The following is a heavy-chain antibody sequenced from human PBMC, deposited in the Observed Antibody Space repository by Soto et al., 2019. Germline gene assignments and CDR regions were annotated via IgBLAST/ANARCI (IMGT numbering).Heavy chain of an antibody. J-gene: IGHJ6*02. Sequence: QVQLVQSGAEVKKPGASVKVSCKASGYTFTSYAMHWVRQAPGQRLERMGWINAGNGNTKYSQKYQGRVTITRDTSASTAYMKLSSLRSEDTAVYYCARTVGYYYGMDVWGQGTTVTVSS. CDR2: INAGNGNT. CDR1: GYTFTSYA. CDR3: ARTVGYYYGMDV. V-gene: IGHV1-3*01. D-gene: IGHD4-17*01.